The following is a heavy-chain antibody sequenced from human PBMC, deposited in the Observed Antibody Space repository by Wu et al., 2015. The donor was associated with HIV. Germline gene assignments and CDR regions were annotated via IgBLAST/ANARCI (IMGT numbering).Heavy chain of an antibody. Sequence: QLVQSGPEVKKPGTSVKVSCKASGFTFTSSAMQWVRQARGQRLEWIGWIVVGSGNTNYAQKFQERVTITRDMSTSTAYMELSSLRSEDTAVYYCAAGEMATITGDAFDIWGQGTMVTVSS. CDR1: GFTFTSSA. D-gene: IGHD5-24*01. V-gene: IGHV1-58*02. CDR2: IVVGSGNT. J-gene: IGHJ3*02. CDR3: AAGEMATITGDAFDI.